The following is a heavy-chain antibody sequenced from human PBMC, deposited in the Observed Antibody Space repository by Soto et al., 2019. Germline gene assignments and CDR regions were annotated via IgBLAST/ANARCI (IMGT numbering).Heavy chain of an antibody. Sequence: QVQLVQSGAELKKPGASVKISCQASGYTFTRYYIHWVRQAPGQGLEWMGVINPNEGTTTYAPKFQGRLAMTSDTSTSTVYMEMSSLRSDDTAGYYCARGYGGVVVDFDHWGQGSLVTVSS. CDR1: GYTFTRYY. J-gene: IGHJ4*02. CDR2: INPNEGTT. D-gene: IGHD3-16*02. V-gene: IGHV1-46*01. CDR3: ARGYGGVVVDFDH.